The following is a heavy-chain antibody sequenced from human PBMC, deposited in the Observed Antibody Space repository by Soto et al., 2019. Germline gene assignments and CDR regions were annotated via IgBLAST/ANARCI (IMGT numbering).Heavy chain of an antibody. V-gene: IGHV2-5*02. CDR2: IYWDDDE. J-gene: IGHJ6*02. Sequence: QITLKESGPTVVQPTQTLTLTCSFSGFSLSTSAEGVAWIRQPPGKALEWLALIYWDDDERYSPFLKSRLTIAKDTSNHQLVLPKNNMDPVDTATYFCAHKGGRGAAMDVWGQGAPVTVSS. CDR3: AHKGGRGAAMDV. D-gene: IGHD2-15*01. CDR1: GFSLSTSAEG.